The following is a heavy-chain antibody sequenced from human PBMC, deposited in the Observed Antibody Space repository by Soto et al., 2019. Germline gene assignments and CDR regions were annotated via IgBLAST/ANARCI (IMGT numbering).Heavy chain of an antibody. CDR2: IYYSGST. V-gene: IGHV4-59*08. D-gene: IGHD1-26*01. CDR1: GGSISSYY. CDR3: ARKWGWYFDL. Sequence: QVQLQESGPGLVKPSETLSLTCTVSGGSISSYYWSWIRQPPGKGLEWIGYIYYSGSTNYNPSLKSRVTISVDTSKNQFSLKLSSVTVADTAVYYCARKWGWYFDLWGRGTLVTVSS. J-gene: IGHJ2*01.